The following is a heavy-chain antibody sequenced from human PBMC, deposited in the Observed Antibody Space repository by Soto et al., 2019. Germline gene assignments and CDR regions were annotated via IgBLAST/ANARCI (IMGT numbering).Heavy chain of an antibody. CDR2: ISYDGSNK. CDR1: GFTFSSYG. Sequence: GGSLRLSCAASGFTFSSYGIHWVRQAPGKGLEWVAVISYDGSNKYYADSVKGRFTISRDNSKNTLYLQMNSLRAEDTAVYYCAKVYSSGWSPGDGMDVWGQGTTVTVSS. D-gene: IGHD6-19*01. J-gene: IGHJ6*02. V-gene: IGHV3-30*18. CDR3: AKVYSSGWSPGDGMDV.